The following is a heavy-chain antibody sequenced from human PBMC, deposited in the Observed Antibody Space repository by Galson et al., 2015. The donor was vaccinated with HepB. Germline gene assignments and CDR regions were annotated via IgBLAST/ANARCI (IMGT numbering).Heavy chain of an antibody. CDR1: GFTFSSYG. CDR3: ANLLNTDFDY. Sequence: SLRLSCAASGFTFSSYGMHWVRQAPGKGLEWVAVISYDGSNKYYADSVKGRFTISRDNSKNTLYLQMNSLRAEDTAVYYCANLLNTDFDYWGQGTLVTVSS. V-gene: IGHV3-30*18. D-gene: IGHD2-2*02. J-gene: IGHJ4*02. CDR2: ISYDGSNK.